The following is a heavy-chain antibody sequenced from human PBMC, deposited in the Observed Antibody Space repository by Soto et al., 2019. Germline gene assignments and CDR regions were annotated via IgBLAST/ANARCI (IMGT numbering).Heavy chain of an antibody. Sequence: GGSLRLSCAASGFTVSSNYMSWVRQAPGKGLEWVSVIYSGGSTYYADSVKGRFTISRDNSKNTLYLQMNSLRAEDTAVYYCARESSNSWYDYFDYWGQGTLVTVSS. D-gene: IGHD6-13*01. CDR3: ARESSNSWYDYFDY. J-gene: IGHJ4*02. CDR2: IYSGGST. V-gene: IGHV3-53*01. CDR1: GFTVSSNY.